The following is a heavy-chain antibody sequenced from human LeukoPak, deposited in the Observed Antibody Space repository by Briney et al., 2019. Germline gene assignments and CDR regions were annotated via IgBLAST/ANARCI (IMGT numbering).Heavy chain of an antibody. D-gene: IGHD3-22*01. CDR3: ARDSSGYQ. J-gene: IGHJ4*02. Sequence: RSLRLSCAASGFTFSTYWMSCVRQAPVPWLEWVANIKEDGSEKYYGDSVKGRFTISRDNAKNSLYLEMNSLRVEDTAVYYCARDSSGYQWGQGTLVTVSS. CDR2: IKEDGSEK. CDR1: GFTFSTYW. V-gene: IGHV3-7*01.